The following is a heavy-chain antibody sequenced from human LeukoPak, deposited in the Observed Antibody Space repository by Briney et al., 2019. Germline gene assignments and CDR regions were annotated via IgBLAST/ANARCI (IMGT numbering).Heavy chain of an antibody. J-gene: IGHJ4*02. V-gene: IGHV4-31*03. D-gene: IGHD3-3*01. CDR2: IYYSGST. CDR1: GGSISSGGYY. Sequence: TLSLTCTVSGGSISSGGYYWSWIRQHPGKGLEWIGYIYYSGSTYYNPSLKSRVTISVDTSKNQFSLKLSSVTAADTAVYYCATGFWSGYLDFGYFDYWGQGTLVTVSS. CDR3: ATGFWSGYLDFGYFDY.